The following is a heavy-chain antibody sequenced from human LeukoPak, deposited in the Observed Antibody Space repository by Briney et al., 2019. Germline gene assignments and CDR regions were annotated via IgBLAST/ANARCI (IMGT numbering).Heavy chain of an antibody. CDR1: GGSINNYH. CDR3: ARHGYCSATSCYYYYYYMDV. V-gene: IGHV4-59*08. J-gene: IGHJ6*03. Sequence: SETLSLTCTVSGGSINNYHWSWIRQPPGKGLEWIGYIFYTGSTTYNPSLKSRVTISVDTSKNQFSLKLSSVTAADTAVYYCARHGYCSATSCYYYYYYMDVWGKGTTVTVSS. CDR2: IFYTGST. D-gene: IGHD2-2*03.